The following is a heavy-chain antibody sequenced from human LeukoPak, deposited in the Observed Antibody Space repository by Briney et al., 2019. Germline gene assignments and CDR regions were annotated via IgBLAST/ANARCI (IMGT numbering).Heavy chain of an antibody. CDR3: ARVRTVGIAVAKKYFDY. V-gene: IGHV3-66*01. CDR2: IYSGGNT. J-gene: IGHJ4*02. Sequence: GGSLRLSCAASGFTVSSNYMSWVRQAPRKGLECVSVIYSGGNTYYADSVKGRFTISRDNAKNSLYLQMNSLRAEDTAVYYCARVRTVGIAVAKKYFDYWGQGTLVTVSS. CDR1: GFTVSSNY. D-gene: IGHD6-19*01.